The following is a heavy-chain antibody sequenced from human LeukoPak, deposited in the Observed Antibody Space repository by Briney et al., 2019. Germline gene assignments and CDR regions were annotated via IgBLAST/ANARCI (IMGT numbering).Heavy chain of an antibody. CDR3: ARHEVQLEPFDY. CDR1: GFTFSSYW. D-gene: IGHD1-1*01. V-gene: IGHV3-74*01. CDR2: IYNDGSDR. J-gene: IGHJ4*02. Sequence: PGGSLRLSCAASGFTFSSYWMHWVRQAPGKGLVWVSRIYNDGSDRNYADSVKGRFTISRDNSKNTLYLQMNSLRAEDTAVYYCARHEVQLEPFDYWGQGTLVTVSS.